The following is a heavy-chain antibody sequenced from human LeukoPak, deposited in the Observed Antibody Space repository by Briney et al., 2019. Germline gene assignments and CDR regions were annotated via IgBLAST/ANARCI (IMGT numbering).Heavy chain of an antibody. CDR3: AKVWVWEWELLGAFDI. CDR1: GFTFSSYA. J-gene: IGHJ3*02. Sequence: PGGSLRLSCAASGFTFSSYAMSWVRQAPGKGLEWVSAISGSGGSTYYADSVKGRFTISRDNSKNTLYLQMNSLRAEDTAVYYCAKVWVWEWELLGAFDIWGQGTMVTVSS. V-gene: IGHV3-23*01. CDR2: ISGSGGST. D-gene: IGHD1-26*01.